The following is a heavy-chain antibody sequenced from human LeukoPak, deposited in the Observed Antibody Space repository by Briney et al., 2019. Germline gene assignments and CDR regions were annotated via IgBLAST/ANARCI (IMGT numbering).Heavy chain of an antibody. CDR1: GGAFSSYA. V-gene: IGHV1-69*05. CDR3: ARELSSGWGPYFDY. D-gene: IGHD6-19*01. CDR2: IIPIFGTA. Sequence: SVKVSCKASGGAFSSYAISWVRQAPGQGLEWMGGIIPIFGTANYAQKFQGRVTITTDESTSTAYMELSSLRSEDTAVYYCARELSSGWGPYFDYWGQGTLVTVSS. J-gene: IGHJ4*02.